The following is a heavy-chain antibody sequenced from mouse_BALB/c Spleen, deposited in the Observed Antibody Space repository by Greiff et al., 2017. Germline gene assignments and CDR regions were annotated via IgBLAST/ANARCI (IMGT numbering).Heavy chain of an antibody. D-gene: IGHD1-1*01. CDR2: INPSTGYT. CDR1: GYTFTSYW. V-gene: IGHV1-7*01. J-gene: IGHJ2*01. CDR3: ARSDYYGSSQYYFDY. Sequence: QVQLQQSGADLAKPGASVKMSCKASGYTFTSYWMHWVKQRPGQGLEWIGYINPSTGYTEYNQKFKDKATLTADKSSSTAYMQLSSLTSEDSAVYYCARSDYYGSSQYYFDYWGQGTTLTVSS.